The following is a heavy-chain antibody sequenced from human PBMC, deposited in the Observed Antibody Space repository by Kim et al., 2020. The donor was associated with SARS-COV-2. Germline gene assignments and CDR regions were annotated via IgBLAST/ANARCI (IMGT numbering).Heavy chain of an antibody. J-gene: IGHJ4*02. Sequence: GGSLRLSCAASGFTFSAYGMHWVRQAPGKGLEWVAVIWYDGSNEYYADSVKGRFTISRDNSKNTLFLQMNSLRAEDTAVYYCAEALSGGARGHYFDCWGQGTLVTVSS. CDR1: GFTFSAYG. D-gene: IGHD2-21*01. CDR3: AEALSGGARGHYFDC. CDR2: IWYDGSNE. V-gene: IGHV3-33*06.